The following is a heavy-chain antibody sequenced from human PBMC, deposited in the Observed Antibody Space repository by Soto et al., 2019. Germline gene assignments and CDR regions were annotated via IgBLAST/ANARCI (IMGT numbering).Heavy chain of an antibody. V-gene: IGHV1-2*02. D-gene: IGHD1-26*01. Sequence: ASVKVSCKASGYTFTDYYMHWVRQAPGQGLEWMGWINPKTGGTNYVQKFQGRVTMTRDTSITTAYMELSRLRSDDTTVYYCARDVVGSDYFDSWGQGTLVTVSS. CDR3: ARDVVGSDYFDS. J-gene: IGHJ4*02. CDR2: INPKTGGT. CDR1: GYTFTDYY.